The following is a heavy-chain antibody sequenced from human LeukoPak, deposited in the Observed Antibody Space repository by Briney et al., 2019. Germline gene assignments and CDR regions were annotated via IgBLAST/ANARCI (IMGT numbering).Heavy chain of an antibody. Sequence: PGGSLRLSCAASGFTFSNAWMSWVRQAPGKGLEWVGHIKRKSDGGTTAYAAPVNGRFTISRDDSQNTLFLQMNSLKIEDTAVYYCTTDNDYGDYGLDYWGQGTPVTVSS. CDR3: TTDNDYGDYGLDY. CDR1: GFTFSNAW. V-gene: IGHV3-15*01. CDR2: IKRKSDGGTT. J-gene: IGHJ4*02. D-gene: IGHD4-17*01.